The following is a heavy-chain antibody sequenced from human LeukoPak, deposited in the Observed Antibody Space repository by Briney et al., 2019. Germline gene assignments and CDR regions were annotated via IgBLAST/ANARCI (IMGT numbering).Heavy chain of an antibody. Sequence: GESLKISCKGSGYSFTSYWIGWVRQMPGKGLEWMGIIYPGDSDTRYSPSFQGQVTISADKSISTAYLQWSSLKASDTAMYYCASLIAAAGSWSYFDLWGRGTLVTVSS. CDR2: IYPGDSDT. D-gene: IGHD6-13*01. V-gene: IGHV5-51*01. J-gene: IGHJ2*01. CDR1: GYSFTSYW. CDR3: ASLIAAAGSWSYFDL.